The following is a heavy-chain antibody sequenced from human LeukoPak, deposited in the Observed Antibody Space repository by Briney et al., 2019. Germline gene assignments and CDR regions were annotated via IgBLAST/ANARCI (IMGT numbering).Heavy chain of an antibody. CDR1: GYTFTSYA. J-gene: IGHJ4*02. Sequence: ASVKVSCKASGYTFTSYAMHWVRQAPGQRLEWMGWINAGNGNTKYSQKFQGRVTITRDTSASTAYMELSSLRSEDTAVYYCARGGDCSGGSCYSGAFDYWGQGTLVTVSS. V-gene: IGHV1-3*01. CDR2: INAGNGNT. CDR3: ARGGDCSGGSCYSGAFDY. D-gene: IGHD2-15*01.